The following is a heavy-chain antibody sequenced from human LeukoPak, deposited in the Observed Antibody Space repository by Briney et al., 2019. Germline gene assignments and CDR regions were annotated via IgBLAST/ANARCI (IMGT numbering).Heavy chain of an antibody. CDR2: INHSGST. D-gene: IGHD3-9*01. J-gene: IGHJ5*02. Sequence: PSETLSLTCAVYGGSFSGYYWSWIHQPPGKGLEWIGEINHSGSTNYNPSLKSRVTISVDTSKNQFSLKLSSVTAADTAVYYCARGGAYFDWFQRPEASQHWFDPWGQGTLVTVSS. CDR3: ARGGAYFDWFQRPEASQHWFDP. V-gene: IGHV4-34*01. CDR1: GGSFSGYY.